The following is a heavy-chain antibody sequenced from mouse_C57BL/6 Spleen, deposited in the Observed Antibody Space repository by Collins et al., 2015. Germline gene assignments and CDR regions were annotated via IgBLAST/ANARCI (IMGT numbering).Heavy chain of an antibody. CDR3: ARLYYYGHFDY. D-gene: IGHD1-1*01. CDR2: INPDSSTI. Sequence: EVKLLESGGGLVQPGGSLKLSCAGSGFDFSRYWMSWVRQAPGKGLEWIGEINPDSSTINYTPSLKDKFIISRDNAKNTLYLQMSKVRSEDTALYYCARLYYYGHFDYWGQGTTLTVSS. CDR1: GFDFSRYW. J-gene: IGHJ2*01. V-gene: IGHV4-1*02.